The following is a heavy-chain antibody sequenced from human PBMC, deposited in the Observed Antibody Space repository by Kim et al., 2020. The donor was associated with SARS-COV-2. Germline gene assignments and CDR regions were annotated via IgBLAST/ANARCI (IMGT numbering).Heavy chain of an antibody. D-gene: IGHD5-12*01. CDR2: ISGSGGST. CDR1: GFTFSSYA. V-gene: IGHV3-23*01. J-gene: IGHJ4*02. CDR3: AKFPPYVDIVATTKIDY. Sequence: GGSLRLSCAASGFTFSSYAMSWVRQAPGKGLEWVSAISGSGGSTYYADSVKGRFTISRDNSKNTLYLQMNSLRAEDTAVYYCAKFPPYVDIVATTKIDYWGQGTLVTVSS.